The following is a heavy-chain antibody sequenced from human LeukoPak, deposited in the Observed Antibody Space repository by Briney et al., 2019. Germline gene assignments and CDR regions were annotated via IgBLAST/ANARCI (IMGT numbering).Heavy chain of an antibody. J-gene: IGHJ6*03. D-gene: IGHD6-6*01. CDR1: GFTFSSYA. V-gene: IGHV3-30*04. Sequence: PGGSLRLSCAASGFTFSSYATHSVRQAPGKGLEGVAVISYDGSNKYYSDSVKVRFPISRDNSKNTLYLQMNSLRAQDTAVYYCARDPTAARPYYMDVWGKGTTVTVSS. CDR3: ARDPTAARPYYMDV. CDR2: ISYDGSNK.